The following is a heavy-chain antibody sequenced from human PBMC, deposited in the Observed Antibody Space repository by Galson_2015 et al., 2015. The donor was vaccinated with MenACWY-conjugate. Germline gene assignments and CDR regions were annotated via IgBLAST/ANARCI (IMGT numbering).Heavy chain of an antibody. CDR2: ISGSGGGT. V-gene: IGHV3-23*01. Sequence: SLRLSCAASGFTFSTYAINWVRQAPGKGLEWVSAISGSGGGTYYADSVKGRFTISRDNSKNTLYLQMNSLRAEDTAVYYCAKDHGLGTPWYFELWGRGTLVTVSS. CDR1: GFTFSTYA. CDR3: AKDHGLGTPWYFEL. D-gene: IGHD3-10*01. J-gene: IGHJ2*01.